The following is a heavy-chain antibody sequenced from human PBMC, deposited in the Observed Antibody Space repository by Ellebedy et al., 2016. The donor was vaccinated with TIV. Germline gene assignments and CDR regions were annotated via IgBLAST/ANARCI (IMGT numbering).Heavy chain of an antibody. J-gene: IGHJ3*02. CDR3: AKPMGPGGRFDAFDI. D-gene: IGHD3-16*01. CDR1: GFTFSNYA. Sequence: GESLKISXAASGFTFSNYAMSWVRQAPGKGLEWVSAITGIGTSTYYADSVKGRFTISRDNSKNTLSLQMNSLRAGDTAIYYCAKPMGPGGRFDAFDIWGQGTLVTVSS. CDR2: ITGIGTST. V-gene: IGHV3-23*01.